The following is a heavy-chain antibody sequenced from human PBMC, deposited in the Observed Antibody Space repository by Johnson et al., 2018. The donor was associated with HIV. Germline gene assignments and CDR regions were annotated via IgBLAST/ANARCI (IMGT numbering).Heavy chain of an antibody. Sequence: QVQLVESGGGVVQPGRSLRLSCAASGFTFSSYGMHWVRQAPGTGLEWVAVIWYDGSNKYYADSVKGRFTISRDNSKNTLYLQMNSLRAGDTAVYYCARTGVLGAFDIWGQGTMVTVSS. CDR1: GFTFSSYG. J-gene: IGHJ3*02. D-gene: IGHD2-8*02. CDR3: ARTGVLGAFDI. V-gene: IGHV3-33*01. CDR2: IWYDGSNK.